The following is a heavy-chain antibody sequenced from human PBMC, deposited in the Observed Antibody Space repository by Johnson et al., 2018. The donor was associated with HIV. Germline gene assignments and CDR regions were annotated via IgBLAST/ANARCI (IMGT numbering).Heavy chain of an antibody. CDR2: ISFDGTSK. CDR1: RFTFNSHD. CDR3: AKEYFDI. V-gene: IGHV3-30*02. J-gene: IGHJ3*02. Sequence: QVQLVESGGGLVQPGRSLRLSCAASRFTFNSHDMNWVRQAPGKGLEWVAFISFDGTSKYYGDSVKGRFTISRDNSKNTLYLQMNSLRTEDTAVYYCAKEYFDIWGQGTMVTVSS.